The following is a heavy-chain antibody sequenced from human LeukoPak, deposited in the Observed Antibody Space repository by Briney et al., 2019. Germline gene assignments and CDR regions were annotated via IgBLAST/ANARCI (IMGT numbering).Heavy chain of an antibody. J-gene: IGHJ5*02. D-gene: IGHD6-6*01. CDR1: GYTFTVYY. CDR2: INPNSGGT. Sequence: ASVTVSCKASGYTFTVYYMHWVRQAPGQGLEWMGWINPNSGGTNYAQKLQGRVTMTRDRDNSTAYMELSRLRSDDTAVYYCSREARIAARRGWNNWFDPWGQGTLVTVSS. CDR3: SREARIAARRGWNNWFDP. V-gene: IGHV1-2*02.